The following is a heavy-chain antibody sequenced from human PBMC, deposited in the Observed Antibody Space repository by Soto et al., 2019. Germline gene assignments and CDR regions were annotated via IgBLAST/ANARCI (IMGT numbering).Heavy chain of an antibody. CDR2: ISGGGGST. Sequence: EVQRLESGGGLVQPGGSLRLSCAASGFTFSSYAMSWVRQAPGKCLEWVSDISGGGGSTYYADFVKGRFSISRDNAKNTLYLQMNSLRAEDTAVYYCAKDSFDWAQTAFDIWGQGTMVTVSS. CDR1: GFTFSSYA. V-gene: IGHV3-23*01. J-gene: IGHJ3*02. D-gene: IGHD3-9*01. CDR3: AKDSFDWAQTAFDI.